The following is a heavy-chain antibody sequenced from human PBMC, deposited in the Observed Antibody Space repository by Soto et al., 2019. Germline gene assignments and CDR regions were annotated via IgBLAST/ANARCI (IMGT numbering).Heavy chain of an antibody. D-gene: IGHD3-3*01. CDR1: GFTFTSSA. Sequence: SVKVSCKASGFTFTSSAVQWVRQARGQRLEWIGWIVVGSGNTNYAQKFQERVTITGDMSTSTAYMELSSLRSEDTAVYYCAADVSTRQYYDFWRPQNYGMDVWGQGTTVTVSS. CDR2: IVVGSGNT. J-gene: IGHJ6*02. CDR3: AADVSTRQYYDFWRPQNYGMDV. V-gene: IGHV1-58*01.